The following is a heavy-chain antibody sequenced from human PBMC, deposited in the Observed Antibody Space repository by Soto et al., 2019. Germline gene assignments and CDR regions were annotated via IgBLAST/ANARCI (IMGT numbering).Heavy chain of an antibody. D-gene: IGHD3-9*01. CDR3: ARNSLNGYYNYYYSMDV. CDR2: IYPDDSDT. J-gene: IGHJ6*02. Sequence: GESLKISCKSSGYSFSSYWIAWVRLMPGKGLEWMGSIYPDDSDTKYSPSFQGQVTISADKSISAAYLQWSSLKASDTAIYYCARNSLNGYYNYYYSMDVWGQGTTVTVSS. CDR1: GYSFSSYW. V-gene: IGHV5-51*01.